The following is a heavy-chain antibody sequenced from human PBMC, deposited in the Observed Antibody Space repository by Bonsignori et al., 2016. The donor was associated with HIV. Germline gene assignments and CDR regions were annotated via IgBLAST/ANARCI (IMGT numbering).Heavy chain of an antibody. J-gene: IGHJ5*02. V-gene: IGHV4-38-2*02. CDR3: VRTRGTYPRHWFDP. CDR2: IYHSGST. CDR1: GYSISSGYY. D-gene: IGHD1-26*01. Sequence: QVQVQESGPGLVKPSETLSLTCTVSGYSISSGYYWGWIRQPPGKGLEWIGSIYHSGSTYYNPSLKSRVTLPVDTSKNQFSLKLSSVTAADTALYYCVRTRGTYPRHWFDPWGRGNPGHRLL.